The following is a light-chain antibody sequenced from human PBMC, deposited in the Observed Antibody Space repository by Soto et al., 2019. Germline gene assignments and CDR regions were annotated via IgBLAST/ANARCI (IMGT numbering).Light chain of an antibody. Sequence: EIVMTQSPATLSVSPGERATLSCRASQSVSSNLAWYQQKPGQAPRLLIYGASTRATGIPARFSGSGSGTDFALIISDVQPEDFALYYCHQRQSWPRTFGQGTKVDI. CDR2: GAS. V-gene: IGKV3-15*01. J-gene: IGKJ1*01. CDR1: QSVSSN. CDR3: HQRQSWPRT.